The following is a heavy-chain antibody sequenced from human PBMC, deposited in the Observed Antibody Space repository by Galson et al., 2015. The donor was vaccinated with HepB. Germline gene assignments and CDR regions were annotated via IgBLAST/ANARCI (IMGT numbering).Heavy chain of an antibody. CDR2: IYHSGST. CDR1: GGSISSGGYS. Sequence: TLSLTCAVSGGSISSGGYSWSWIRQPPGKGLEWIGYIYHSGSTYYNPSLKSRVTISVDRSKNQFSLKLSSVTAADTAVYYCARGILTGYYRSGLYGMDVWGQGTTVTVSS. J-gene: IGHJ6*02. CDR3: ARGILTGYYRSGLYGMDV. V-gene: IGHV4-30-2*01. D-gene: IGHD3-9*01.